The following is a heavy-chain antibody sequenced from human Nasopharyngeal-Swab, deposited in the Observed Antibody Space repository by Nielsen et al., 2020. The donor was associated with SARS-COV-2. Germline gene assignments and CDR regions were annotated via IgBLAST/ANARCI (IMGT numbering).Heavy chain of an antibody. V-gene: IGHV4-39*02. CDR1: DKSISSTTHY. D-gene: IGHD3-22*01. J-gene: IGHJ4*01. Sequence: SETLSLTCSVSDKSISSTTHYWGWISEPPGKELEWIGDTYYGGNPNYNPTHKSRLTISVDTSQNNFSLKLNSVTAADTAVYYCARRSYYSDASAYFFDYWGRGTLVTVSP. CDR2: TYYGGNP. CDR3: ARRSYYSDASAYFFDY.